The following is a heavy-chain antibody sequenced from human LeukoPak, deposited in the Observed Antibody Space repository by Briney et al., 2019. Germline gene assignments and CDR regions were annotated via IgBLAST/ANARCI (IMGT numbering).Heavy chain of an antibody. J-gene: IGHJ4*02. CDR1: GFTVSSNY. D-gene: IGHD2-21*02. Sequence: GGSLRLSCAASGFTVSSNYMNWVRQAPGKGLEWVSVIYSDGNTYYADSVKGRFTISRDNSKNTLYLQMNSLRAEDTAVYYCELYCGGDCYSFSGDYWGQGTLVTVSS. CDR3: ELYCGGDCYSFSGDY. CDR2: IYSDGNT. V-gene: IGHV3-53*05.